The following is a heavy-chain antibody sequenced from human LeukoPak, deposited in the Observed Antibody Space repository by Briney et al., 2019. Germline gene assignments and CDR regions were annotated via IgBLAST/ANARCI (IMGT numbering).Heavy chain of an antibody. CDR1: GGTFSSYA. Sequence: ASVKVSCKASGGTFSSYAISWVRQAPGQGLEWMGGIIPIFGTANYARKFQGRVTITADESTSTAYMELSSLRSEDTAVYYCARVTVAGTHFDYWGQGTLVTVSS. D-gene: IGHD6-19*01. V-gene: IGHV1-69*13. J-gene: IGHJ4*02. CDR3: ARVTVAGTHFDY. CDR2: IIPIFGTA.